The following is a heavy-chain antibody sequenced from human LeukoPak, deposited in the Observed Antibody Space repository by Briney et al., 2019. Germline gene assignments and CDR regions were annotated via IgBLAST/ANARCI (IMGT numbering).Heavy chain of an antibody. CDR2: INHSGST. V-gene: IGHV4-34*01. D-gene: IGHD3-3*01. Sequence: PSETLSLTCAVYGGSFSGYYWSWIRQPPGKGLEWIGEINHSGSTNYNPSLKSRVTISVDTAKNQFSLKLSSVTAADTAVYYCARQKRFLEWMFKWFDPWGQGTLVTVSS. CDR1: GGSFSGYY. CDR3: ARQKRFLEWMFKWFDP. J-gene: IGHJ5*02.